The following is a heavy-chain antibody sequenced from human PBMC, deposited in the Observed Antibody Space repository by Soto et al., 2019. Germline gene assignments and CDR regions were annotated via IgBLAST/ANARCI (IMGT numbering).Heavy chain of an antibody. D-gene: IGHD1-26*01. CDR3: ARRGSGSYYDY. CDR2: IYSGGST. Sequence: PGGSLRLSCAASGFTVSSNYMSWVRQAPGKGLEWVSVIYSGGSTYYADSVKGRFTISRDNSKNTVYLQMNSLRGEDTAVYYCARRGSGSYYDYWGQGTLVTVSS. J-gene: IGHJ4*02. V-gene: IGHV3-53*01. CDR1: GFTVSSNY.